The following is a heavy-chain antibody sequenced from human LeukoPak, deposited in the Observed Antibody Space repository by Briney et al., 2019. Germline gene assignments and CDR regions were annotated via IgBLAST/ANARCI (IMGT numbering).Heavy chain of an antibody. J-gene: IGHJ4*02. CDR1: GFTFSSYA. Sequence: GSLRLSCAASGFTFSSYAMSWVRQAPGKGLEWVSAISGSGGSTYYADSVKGRFTISRDNSKNTLYLQMNSLRAEDTAVYYCAKDLRDDYVWGSYRYPIDYWGQGTLVTVSS. CDR3: AKDLRDDYVWGSYRYPIDY. V-gene: IGHV3-23*01. CDR2: ISGSGGST. D-gene: IGHD3-16*02.